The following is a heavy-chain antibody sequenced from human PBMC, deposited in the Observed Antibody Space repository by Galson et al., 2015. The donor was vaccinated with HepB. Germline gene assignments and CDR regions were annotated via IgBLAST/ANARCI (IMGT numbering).Heavy chain of an antibody. V-gene: IGHV3-21*01. CDR3: ARVGPSSGWYESAEYFQH. CDR2: ISSSSSYI. Sequence: LRLSCAASGFTFSSYSMNWVRQAPGKGLEWVSSISSSSSYIYYADSVKGRFTISRDNAKNSLYLQMNSLRAEDTAVYYCARVGPSSGWYESAEYFQHWGQGTLVTVSS. D-gene: IGHD6-19*01. J-gene: IGHJ1*01. CDR1: GFTFSSYS.